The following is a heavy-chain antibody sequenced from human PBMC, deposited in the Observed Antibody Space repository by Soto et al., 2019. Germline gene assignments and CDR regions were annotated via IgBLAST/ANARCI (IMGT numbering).Heavy chain of an antibody. CDR3: ANAGAYYDSSGYYFLPIDY. J-gene: IGHJ4*02. D-gene: IGHD3-22*01. Sequence: GGSLRLSCAASGFTFSSYAMSWVRQAPGKGLEWVSAISGSGGSTYYADSVKGRFTTSRDNSKNTLYLQMNSLRAEDTAVYYCANAGAYYDSSGYYFLPIDYWGQGTLVTVSS. V-gene: IGHV3-23*01. CDR2: ISGSGGST. CDR1: GFTFSSYA.